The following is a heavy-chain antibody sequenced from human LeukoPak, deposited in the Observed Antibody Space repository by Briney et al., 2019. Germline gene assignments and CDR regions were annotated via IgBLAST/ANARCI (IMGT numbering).Heavy chain of an antibody. Sequence: PSETLSLTCTVSGGSISSYYWSWIRQPPGKGLEWIGYIYYSGSTNYNPSLKSRVTISVDTSKNQFSLKLSSVTAADTAVYYCARRPSGSYANWYFDLWGRGTLVTVSS. CDR2: IYYSGST. D-gene: IGHD1-26*01. CDR3: ARRPSGSYANWYFDL. CDR1: GGSISSYY. J-gene: IGHJ2*01. V-gene: IGHV4-59*01.